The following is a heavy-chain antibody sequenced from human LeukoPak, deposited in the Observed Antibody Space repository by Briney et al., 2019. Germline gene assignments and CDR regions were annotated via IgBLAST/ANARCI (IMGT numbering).Heavy chain of an antibody. CDR3: ARGAARDYMDV. D-gene: IGHD6-6*01. J-gene: IGHJ6*03. V-gene: IGHV3-11*04. Sequence: GGSLRLSCAASGFTFNDYYMSWIRQAPGKGLEWVSYMSSSGSTIYYADSVKGRFTISRDNAKNSLYLQMNSLRAEDTAVYYCARGAARDYMDVWGKGTTVTVSS. CDR1: GFTFNDYY. CDR2: MSSSGSTI.